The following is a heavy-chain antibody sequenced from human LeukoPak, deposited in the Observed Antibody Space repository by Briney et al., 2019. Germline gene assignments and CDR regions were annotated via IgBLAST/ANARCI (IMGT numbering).Heavy chain of an antibody. CDR1: GFTFSSYG. Sequence: PGRSLRLSCAASGFTFSSYGMHWVRQAPGKGLEWVAVISYDGSNKYYADSVKGRFTISRDNSKNTLYLQMNSLRAEDTAVHYCARGDILTGYYFDYWGQGTLVTVSS. D-gene: IGHD3-9*01. CDR2: ISYDGSNK. J-gene: IGHJ4*02. CDR3: ARGDILTGYYFDY. V-gene: IGHV3-30*03.